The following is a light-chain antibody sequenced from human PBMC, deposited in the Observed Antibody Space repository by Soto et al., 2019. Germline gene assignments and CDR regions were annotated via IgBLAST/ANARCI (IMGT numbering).Light chain of an antibody. CDR1: QSVSNNY. CDR2: GAS. V-gene: IGKV3-20*01. Sequence: ELVLTQSPGTISMYTVAIAKLSGSSSQSVSNNYLAWYQQKPGQAPRLLIYGASNRATGIPDRFSGSGSGTDFTLTISRLEPEDFAVYYCQQYGSSGTCGQGNTGAIK. J-gene: IGKJ1*01. CDR3: QQYGSSGT.